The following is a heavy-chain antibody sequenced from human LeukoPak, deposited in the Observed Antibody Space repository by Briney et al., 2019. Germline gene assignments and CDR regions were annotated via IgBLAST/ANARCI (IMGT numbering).Heavy chain of an antibody. J-gene: IGHJ6*03. CDR1: GGSIGTYY. Sequence: SETLSLACTVSGGSIGTYYWSWIRQSPGKGLEWIGYIYVTGTRYNPYLQSRVTISVDRSRNQFFLKMSSVTAADTAVYYCARHIGGGIEDMDVWGKGTKVIVSS. D-gene: IGHD3-16*02. CDR3: ARHIGGGIEDMDV. CDR2: IYVTGT. V-gene: IGHV4-59*08.